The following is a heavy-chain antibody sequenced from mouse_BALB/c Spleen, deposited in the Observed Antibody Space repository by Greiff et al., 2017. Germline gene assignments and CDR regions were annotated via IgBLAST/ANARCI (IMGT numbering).Heavy chain of an antibody. CDR3: AYGKDPFYYAMDY. CDR1: GYTFTSYG. Sequence: EVQLQQSGADLVKPGGSVKLSCAASGYTFTSYGMSWVRQTPDKRLEWVGTISTGGSYTNYTDSVKGRFTISGDNAKNTLYLQMSRLKSEDAAMYYCAYGKDPFYYAMDYWGQGTSVTVSS. D-gene: IGHD2-1*01. V-gene: IGHV5-6*01. CDR2: ISTGGSYT. J-gene: IGHJ4*01.